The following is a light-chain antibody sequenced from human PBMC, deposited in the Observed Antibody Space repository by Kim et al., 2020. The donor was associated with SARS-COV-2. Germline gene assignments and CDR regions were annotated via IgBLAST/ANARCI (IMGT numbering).Light chain of an antibody. V-gene: IGLV1-44*01. CDR1: SPNNGGHF. CDR3: ATWDVSLEAWV. Sequence: RVTISSSGSSPNNGGHFVNWYQQPPGTAPKVFIYDHYWRHSGVPDRFSGSRSGTSASLAISGLQSEDEADYYCATWDVSLEAWVFGGGTKLTVL. CDR2: DHY. J-gene: IGLJ3*02.